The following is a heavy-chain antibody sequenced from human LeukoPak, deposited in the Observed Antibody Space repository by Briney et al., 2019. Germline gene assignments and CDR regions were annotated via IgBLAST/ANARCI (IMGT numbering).Heavy chain of an antibody. CDR1: GFTFNGYS. D-gene: IGHD3-10*01. Sequence: PGGSLRLSCAASGFTFNGYSMNWVRQAPGKGLEWVSFTDTSGRYVYYGDSVKGRFTISRDNAKNLLFLQVNGLRAEDTALYYCARGRSITLLRGVAMSDGFDIWGQGAMVAVSS. CDR3: ARGRSITLLRGVAMSDGFDI. J-gene: IGHJ3*02. CDR2: TDTSGRYV. V-gene: IGHV3-21*06.